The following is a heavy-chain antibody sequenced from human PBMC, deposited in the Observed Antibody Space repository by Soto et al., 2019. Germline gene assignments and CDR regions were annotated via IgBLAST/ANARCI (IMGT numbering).Heavy chain of an antibody. D-gene: IGHD5-18*01. J-gene: IGHJ4*02. V-gene: IGHV3-30*03. CDR2: ISYDGGLQ. CDR1: GFTFSSYG. CDR3: VSDRGYGHASVPYS. Sequence: QAQLVESGGGVVQPGRSLRLSCAASGFTFSSYGMHWVSEAPGTGLEWVAVISYDGGLQHYADSVKGRLTISRDNSKNMVILQMNSLRAEDTAVYYCVSDRGYGHASVPYSWGQGTLVSVSS.